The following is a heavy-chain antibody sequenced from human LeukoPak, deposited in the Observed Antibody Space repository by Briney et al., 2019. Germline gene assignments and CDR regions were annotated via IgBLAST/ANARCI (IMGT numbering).Heavy chain of an antibody. Sequence: GGSLRLSCTASGFNFSNYWMHWVRQAPGKGLVWVSRLNTGGNSTIYADSVKGRFTISRHNSKNTLYLQMNSLRTEDTAVYYCASGSRFDYWGQGTLVTVSS. CDR2: LNTGGNST. CDR3: ASGSRFDY. J-gene: IGHJ4*02. D-gene: IGHD5/OR15-5a*01. V-gene: IGHV3-74*01. CDR1: GFNFSNYW.